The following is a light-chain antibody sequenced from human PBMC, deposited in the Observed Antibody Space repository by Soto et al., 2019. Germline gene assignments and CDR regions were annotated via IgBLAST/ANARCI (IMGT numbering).Light chain of an antibody. Sequence: DIQLTQSPSSLSASVGDRLTITCQASQGISNYVNWYQQRPGKAPKLLIYDASTLETGVPSRFSGSGSGTDFTFTISSLQPEDIATYYCQQYDSLPLTFGQGTRLDIK. CDR3: QQYDSLPLT. CDR1: QGISNY. CDR2: DAS. J-gene: IGKJ5*01. V-gene: IGKV1-33*01.